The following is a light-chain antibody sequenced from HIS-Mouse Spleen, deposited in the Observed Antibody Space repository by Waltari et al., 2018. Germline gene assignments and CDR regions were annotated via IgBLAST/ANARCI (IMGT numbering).Light chain of an antibody. J-gene: IGKJ2*01. CDR1: QGISSA. CDR2: DAS. Sequence: AFQLTQSPSSLSASGGDRVTITCRASQGISSALAWYQQKPGKAPKLLIYDASSLESGVPSRFSGSGSGTDFTLTISSLQPEDFATYYCQQFNSYPHTFGQGTKLEIK. V-gene: IGKV1-13*02. CDR3: QQFNSYPHT.